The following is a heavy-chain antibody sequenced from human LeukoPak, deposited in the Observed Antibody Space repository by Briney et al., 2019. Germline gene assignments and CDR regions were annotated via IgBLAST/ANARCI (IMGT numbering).Heavy chain of an antibody. J-gene: IGHJ5*02. D-gene: IGHD3-10*01. Sequence: ASVKVSCKASGYTFTSYYMHWVRQAPGQGLEWMGIINPSGGSTSYAQKFQGRVTMTRSTSMITAYMELSSLRSEDTAVYYCARGITIFRTKVFDPWGQGTLVTVSS. CDR1: GYTFTSYY. V-gene: IGHV1-46*01. CDR2: INPSGGST. CDR3: ARGITIFRTKVFDP.